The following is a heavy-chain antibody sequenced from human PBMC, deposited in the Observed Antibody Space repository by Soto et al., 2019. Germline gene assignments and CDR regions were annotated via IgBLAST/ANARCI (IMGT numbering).Heavy chain of an antibody. D-gene: IGHD1-1*01. V-gene: IGHV4-59*01. CDR1: GGSIGSYY. J-gene: IGHJ4*02. CDR3: ARVGERPHYIAWLYYFDY. Sequence: SETLSLTCTVSGGSIGSYYWSWIRQPPGKGLEWIGYMYYSGSTNYNPSLKSRLTMSVDTSNNQFSLKLSSVIAADTAVYYCARVGERPHYIAWLYYFDYWGQGPLVTVSS. CDR2: MYYSGST.